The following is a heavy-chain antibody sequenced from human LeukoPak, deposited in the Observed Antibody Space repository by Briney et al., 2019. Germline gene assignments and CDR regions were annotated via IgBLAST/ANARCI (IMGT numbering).Heavy chain of an antibody. J-gene: IGHJ4*02. CDR2: ISYDGSNK. Sequence: GGSLRLSCAASGFTFSSYAMHWVRQAPGKGLEWVAVISYDGSNKYYADSVRGRFTISRDNSKNTLYLQMSSLRAEDTAVYYCARDAYSSSWLDYWGQGTLVTVSS. CDR3: ARDAYSSSWLDY. D-gene: IGHD6-13*01. V-gene: IGHV3-30*04. CDR1: GFTFSSYA.